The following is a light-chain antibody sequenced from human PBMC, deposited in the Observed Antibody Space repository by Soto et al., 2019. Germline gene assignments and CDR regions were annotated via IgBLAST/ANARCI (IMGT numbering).Light chain of an antibody. J-gene: IGLJ1*01. CDR1: SSDVGGYKY. Sequence: SVLTQPASVSGSPGQSITISCTGTSSDVGGYKYVSWYQQHPGKAPKLMIYDVSNRPSGVSDRFSGSKSGNTASLTISGLQAEDESDYYCSSYTSSRTYVFGTGTKATVL. CDR3: SSYTSSRTYV. V-gene: IGLV2-14*01. CDR2: DVS.